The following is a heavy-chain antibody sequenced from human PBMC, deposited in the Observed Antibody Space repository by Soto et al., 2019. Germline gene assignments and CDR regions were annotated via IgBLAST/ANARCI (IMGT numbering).Heavy chain of an antibody. CDR2: IWYDGSNK. CDR1: GFTFSSYG. V-gene: IGHV3-33*01. D-gene: IGHD3-10*01. CDR3: ARGEASITMVRGAVTYYYGMDV. Sequence: GGSLRLSCAASGFTFSSYGMHWVRQAPGKGLEWVAVIWYDGSNKYYADSVKGRFTISRDNSKNTLYLQMNSLRAEDTAVYYCARGEASITMVRGAVTYYYGMDVWGQGTTVTVSS. J-gene: IGHJ6*02.